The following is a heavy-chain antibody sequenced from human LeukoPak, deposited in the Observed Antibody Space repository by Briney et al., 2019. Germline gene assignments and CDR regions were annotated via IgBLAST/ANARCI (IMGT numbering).Heavy chain of an antibody. Sequence: SETLSLTCAVYGGPFSGYYWSWIRQPPGKGLEWIGEINHSGSTNYNPSLKSRVTISVDTSKNQFSLKLSSVTAADTAVYYCARGQRNWSSYFDYWGQGTQVTVSS. D-gene: IGHD1-1*01. CDR3: ARGQRNWSSYFDY. J-gene: IGHJ4*02. CDR1: GGPFSGYY. V-gene: IGHV4-34*01. CDR2: INHSGST.